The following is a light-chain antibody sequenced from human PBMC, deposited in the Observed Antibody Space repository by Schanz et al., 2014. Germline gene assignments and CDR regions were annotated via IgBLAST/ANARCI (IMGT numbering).Light chain of an antibody. CDR2: GAS. CDR1: QSVSSNY. CDR3: QQRSNWPPAVT. Sequence: IVLTQSPATLSLSPGERATLSCRASQSVSSNYLAWYQQSPGQAPRLLMYGASTRATGIPDRFSGSGSGTDFTLTISSLEPEDFAVYYCQQRSNWPPAVTFGGGTKVEIK. J-gene: IGKJ4*01. V-gene: IGKV3-11*01.